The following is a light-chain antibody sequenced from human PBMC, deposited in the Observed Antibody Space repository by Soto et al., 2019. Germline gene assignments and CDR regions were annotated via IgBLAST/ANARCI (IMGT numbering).Light chain of an antibody. CDR2: DAS. V-gene: IGKV1-33*01. CDR3: QQFYDLPIT. Sequence: DIQMPQSTSALSASVGDRVTITCQASQDISDVLNWYQQQPGKAPKVLIYDASKLQTGVPSRFSGRGSGKDFTFTISSLQPDDSGTYYCQQFYDLPITFGQGTRLEI. CDR1: QDISDV. J-gene: IGKJ5*01.